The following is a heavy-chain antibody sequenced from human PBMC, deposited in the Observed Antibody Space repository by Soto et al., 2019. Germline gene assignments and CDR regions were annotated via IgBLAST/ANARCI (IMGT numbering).Heavy chain of an antibody. CDR3: ARDTHHSSSSVYYMDV. V-gene: IGHV1-69*04. J-gene: IGHJ6*03. CDR1: GGTFSSYT. CDR2: IIPILGIA. D-gene: IGHD6-6*01. Sequence: SVKVSCKASGGTFSSYTISWVRQAPGQGLEWMGRIIPILGIANYAQKFQGRVTITADKSTSTAYMELSSLRSEDTAVYYCARDTHHSSSSVYYMDVWGKGTTVTVSS.